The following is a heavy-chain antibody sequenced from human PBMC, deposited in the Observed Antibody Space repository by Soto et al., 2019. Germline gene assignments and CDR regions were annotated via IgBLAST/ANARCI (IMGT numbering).Heavy chain of an antibody. V-gene: IGHV3-23*01. CDR3: AKNPGSYYYYGMDV. J-gene: IGHJ6*02. Sequence: RGSLILSCAASGFTFSSYAMRSVCQAPGKGLEWVSAISGSGGSTYYADSVKGRFTISRDNSKNTLYLQMNSLRAEATAVYYCAKNPGSYYYYGMDVWGQGTTDT. CDR2: ISGSGGST. CDR1: GFTFSSYA. D-gene: IGHD3-10*01.